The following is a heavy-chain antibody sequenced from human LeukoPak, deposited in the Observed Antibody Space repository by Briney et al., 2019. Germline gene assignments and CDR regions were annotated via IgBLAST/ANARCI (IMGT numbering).Heavy chain of an antibody. J-gene: IGHJ5*02. CDR2: ITASDTTK. Sequence: GGSLRLSCAASGLTFSSYNMNWVRQAPGKGPEWVAYITASDTTKYYADSVKGRFTISRDNAKKSPFLQMNSLRAEDTAVYYCAAASAFSSSWRSWGQGTVVSVSS. CDR1: GLTFSSYN. D-gene: IGHD6-13*01. CDR3: AAASAFSSSWRS. V-gene: IGHV3-48*01.